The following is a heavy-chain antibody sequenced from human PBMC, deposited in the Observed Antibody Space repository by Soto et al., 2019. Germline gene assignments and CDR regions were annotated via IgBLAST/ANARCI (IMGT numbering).Heavy chain of an antibody. J-gene: IGHJ4*02. Sequence: EVQLLESGGGLVQAGGSLRLSCAASGFTFSSYAMSWVRQAPGKGLEWVSAISGSGGSTYYADSVKGRFTISRDNSKNTLYLQMNSLRAEDTAVYYCAKADYYGSGSSPPFDYWGQGTLVTVSS. CDR3: AKADYYGSGSSPPFDY. CDR2: ISGSGGST. D-gene: IGHD3-10*01. CDR1: GFTFSSYA. V-gene: IGHV3-23*01.